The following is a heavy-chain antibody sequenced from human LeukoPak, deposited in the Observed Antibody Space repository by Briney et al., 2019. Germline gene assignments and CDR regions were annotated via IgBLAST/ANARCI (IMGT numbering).Heavy chain of an antibody. CDR1: GASISDYY. CDR3: ARGHRGLGY. Sequence: SETLSLTCTVSGASISDYYWSWIRQPPGQGLEWIGYIYYTGTTNYSPSLRSRLTISVDTSKNQFSLKLTSVTAADTAVYYCARGHRGLGYWGQGTLVSVSS. D-gene: IGHD3-16*01. V-gene: IGHV4-59*01. J-gene: IGHJ4*02. CDR2: IYYTGTT.